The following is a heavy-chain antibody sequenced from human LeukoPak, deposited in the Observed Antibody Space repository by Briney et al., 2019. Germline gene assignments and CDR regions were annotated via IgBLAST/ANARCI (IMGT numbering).Heavy chain of an antibody. D-gene: IGHD3-10*01. CDR1: GFTFSSYA. J-gene: IGHJ4*02. CDR3: AKGGVGSGKTFDS. CDR2: ISGSGGST. Sequence: GGSLRLSCAASGFTFSSYAMSWVRQAPGKGLEWVSGISGSGGSTYYADSVKGRFTISRDNSKNTLYPQMNSLRAEDTAMYYCAKGGVGSGKTFDSWGQGTLVTVSS. V-gene: IGHV3-23*01.